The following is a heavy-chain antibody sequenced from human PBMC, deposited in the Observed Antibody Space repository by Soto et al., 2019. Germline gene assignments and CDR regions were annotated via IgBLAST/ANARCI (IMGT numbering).Heavy chain of an antibody. CDR3: ARDSSGRHDY. J-gene: IGHJ4*02. CDR1: GGSVRSGSYY. Sequence: QLQLRESGPGLLQPSETLSLTCSVSGGSVRSGSYYWTWIRQPPGKGLEWIGYIYQSGTTNYNASLKSRVTISIDTSKNQFFLKLNSVTAADTAVYYCARDSSGRHDYWGQGTLVTVSS. CDR2: IYQSGTT. V-gene: IGHV4-61*01. D-gene: IGHD3-22*01.